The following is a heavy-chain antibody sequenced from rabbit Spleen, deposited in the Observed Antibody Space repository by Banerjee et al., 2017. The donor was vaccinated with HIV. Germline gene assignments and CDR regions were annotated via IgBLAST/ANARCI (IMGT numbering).Heavy chain of an antibody. J-gene: IGHJ4*01. Sequence: QSLEESGGDLVKPGASLTLTCTASGVSFSSSSYVCWVRQAPGKGLEWIACIDSGSSGFTYFATWAKGRFTCSKTSSTTVTLQMTSLTAADTATYFCARDLAGVIGWNFNLWGQGTLVTVS. D-gene: IGHD4-1*01. CDR3: ARDLAGVIGWNFNL. V-gene: IGHV1S40*01. CDR2: IDSGSSGFT. CDR1: GVSFSSSSY.